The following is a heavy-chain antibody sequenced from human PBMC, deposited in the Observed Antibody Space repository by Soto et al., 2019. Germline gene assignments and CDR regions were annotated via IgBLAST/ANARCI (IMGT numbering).Heavy chain of an antibody. Sequence: QVQLMQSGAEVKKPGASVKVSCKASGDTFTDYYIHWVRQAPGQGLEWMGTVNPSGGHTTYAQHFLGRVTLTQDTSTSTLDMGLTSLTADYTAAYYGARGGNVVVVTAALDYWGQGTLVTVSS. J-gene: IGHJ4*02. CDR1: GDTFTDYY. V-gene: IGHV1-46*01. CDR2: VNPSGGHT. D-gene: IGHD2-21*02. CDR3: ARGGNVVVVTAALDY.